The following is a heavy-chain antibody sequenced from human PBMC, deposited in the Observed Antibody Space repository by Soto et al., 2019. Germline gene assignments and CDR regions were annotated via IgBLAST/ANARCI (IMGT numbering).Heavy chain of an antibody. Sequence: VESGGGVVQPGRSLRLSCAAPGFIFSSYGMHWVRQAPGKGLEWVAVISYEGSHTYYPDSVKGRFTITRDNSKNTLYLQMNSLRPEDTAVYYCAKEVHCGGGSCSWSEGFDYWGQGTLLTVSS. CDR2: ISYEGSHT. V-gene: IGHV3-30*18. CDR3: AKEVHCGGGSCSWSEGFDY. CDR1: GFIFSSYG. J-gene: IGHJ4*02. D-gene: IGHD2-15*01.